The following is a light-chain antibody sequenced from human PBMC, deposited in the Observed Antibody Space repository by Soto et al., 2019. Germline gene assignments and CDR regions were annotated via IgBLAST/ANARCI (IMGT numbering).Light chain of an antibody. Sequence: EIVLTQSPATLSLSPGERATLSCWASQSVSNSLAWYQQRPGQSPRLLIYDVSTRDTGIPARFGGSGSGTDFTLTISSLETEDFAVYYCQQRTNWPLTFGGGTKVEI. J-gene: IGKJ4*01. CDR3: QQRTNWPLT. CDR1: QSVSNS. CDR2: DVS. V-gene: IGKV3-11*01.